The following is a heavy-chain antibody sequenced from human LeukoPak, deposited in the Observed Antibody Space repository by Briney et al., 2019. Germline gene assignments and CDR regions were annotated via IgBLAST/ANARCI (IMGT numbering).Heavy chain of an antibody. J-gene: IGHJ4*02. V-gene: IGHV3-48*01. CDR2: ICDSCNTN. CDR1: GFTFSNFG. CDR3: AREHYDSSFDY. Sequence: GSLRLSFAASGFTFSNFGMNLVRQAPGKGLEWISYICDSCNTNYYADSVKGRFTISRDNVKNSLYLQMNSLRAEDTAVYYCAREHYDSSFDYWGQGTLVTVSS. D-gene: IGHD3-22*01.